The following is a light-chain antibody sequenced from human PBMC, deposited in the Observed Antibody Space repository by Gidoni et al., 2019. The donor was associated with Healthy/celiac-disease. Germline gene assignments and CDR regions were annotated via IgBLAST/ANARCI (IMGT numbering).Light chain of an antibody. CDR2: AAS. J-gene: IGKJ2*01. Sequence: DIQMTQSPSSPSASVGDSVTITGRASQSISSYLNWYQQKPGKAPKLLIYAASSLQCGVPSRFSGSGSGTDFTLTISSLQPEDFATYYCQQSYSTPHTFGQXTKLEIK. CDR3: QQSYSTPHT. V-gene: IGKV1-39*01. CDR1: QSISSY.